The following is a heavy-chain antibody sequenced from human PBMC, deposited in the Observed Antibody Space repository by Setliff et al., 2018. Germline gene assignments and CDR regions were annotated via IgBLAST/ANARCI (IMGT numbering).Heavy chain of an antibody. CDR2: IYYTGTT. V-gene: IGHV4-59*01. J-gene: IGHJ5*02. CDR3: AKADEGPRRASGSYYPLLGFDP. Sequence: PSETLSLTCTVSGGSISGYYWSWIRQPPGKELEWIGYIYYTGTTNYNPSLKSRVTISVDTSKNQFSLKLSSVTAADTALYYCAKADEGPRRASGSYYPLLGFDPWGQGTLVTVSS. D-gene: IGHD3-10*01. CDR1: GGSISGYY.